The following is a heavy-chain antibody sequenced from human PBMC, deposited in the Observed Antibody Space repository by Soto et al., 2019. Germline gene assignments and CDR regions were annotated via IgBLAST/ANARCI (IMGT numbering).Heavy chain of an antibody. J-gene: IGHJ4*02. V-gene: IGHV3-30*18. D-gene: IGHD4-17*01. CDR1: GFTFSSYG. CDR2: ISYDGSNK. Sequence: QVQLVESGGGVVQPGRSLRLSCAASGFTFSSYGMHWVRQAPGKGLEWVAVISYDGSNKYYADSVKGRFTISRDNSKNTLYLQMNSLRAEDTAVYYCAKSPDYGDYPPFDYWGQGTLVTGSS. CDR3: AKSPDYGDYPPFDY.